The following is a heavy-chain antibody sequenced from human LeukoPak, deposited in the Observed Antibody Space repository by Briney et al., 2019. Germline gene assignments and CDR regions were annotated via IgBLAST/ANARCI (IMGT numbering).Heavy chain of an antibody. V-gene: IGHV3-74*01. CDR2: INGDESTT. D-gene: IGHD3-22*01. Sequence: PGGSLRLSCAASGFTFSSYWMHWVRQAPGRGLVWVSRINGDESTTTYADSVKGRFTISRDNAKNTLYLQMNSLRAEDTAVYFCARDLYSNYYDSSGDDFDYWGQGTLSPSPQ. CDR1: GFTFSSYW. CDR3: ARDLYSNYYDSSGDDFDY. J-gene: IGHJ4*02.